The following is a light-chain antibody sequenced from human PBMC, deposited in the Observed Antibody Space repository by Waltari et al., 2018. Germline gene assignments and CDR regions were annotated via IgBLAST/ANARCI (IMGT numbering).Light chain of an antibody. Sequence: QSALTQPASVSGSPGQSITIPCPGTSSDVGGYNSVSWYQQHPGKAPKPMIYDVSNRPSGVSNRFSGSKSGNTASLTISGLQAEDEADYYCSSYISSSTLELFGGGTSLTVL. V-gene: IGLV2-14*03. CDR3: SSYISSSTLEL. J-gene: IGLJ2*01. CDR2: DVS. CDR1: SSDVGGYNS.